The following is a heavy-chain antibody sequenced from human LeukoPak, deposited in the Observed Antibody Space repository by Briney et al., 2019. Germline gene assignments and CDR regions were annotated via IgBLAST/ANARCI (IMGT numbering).Heavy chain of an antibody. Sequence: PSETLSLTCTVSGGSINSYYWSWIRQPPGKGLEWIGYIYYSGSTNYNPSLKSRVTISVDTSKNQFSLKLSSVTAADTAVYYCARAPQEVRGVFDIWGQGTMVTVSP. D-gene: IGHD3-10*01. J-gene: IGHJ3*02. CDR3: ARAPQEVRGVFDI. CDR1: GGSINSYY. V-gene: IGHV4-59*01. CDR2: IYYSGST.